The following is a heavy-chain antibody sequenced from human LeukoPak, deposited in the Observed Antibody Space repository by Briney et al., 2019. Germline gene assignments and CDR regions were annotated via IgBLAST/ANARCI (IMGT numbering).Heavy chain of an antibody. CDR2: IYTSGST. Sequence: PSKTLSLTCTVSGGSISSYYWSWIRQPAGKGLEWIGRIYTSGSTNYNPSLKSRVTISVDKSKNQFSLKLSSVTAADTAVYYCARVIAARLQYYYYYYMDVWGKGTTVTVSS. CDR1: GGSISSYY. V-gene: IGHV4-4*07. CDR3: ARVIAARLQYYYYYYMDV. J-gene: IGHJ6*03. D-gene: IGHD6-6*01.